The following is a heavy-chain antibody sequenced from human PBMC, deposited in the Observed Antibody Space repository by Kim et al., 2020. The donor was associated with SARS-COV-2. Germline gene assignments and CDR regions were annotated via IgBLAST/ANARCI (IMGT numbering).Heavy chain of an antibody. V-gene: IGHV4-34*01. J-gene: IGHJ1*01. CDR3: ASHAIAAVGPFPMYFQH. CDR1: GGSFSGHY. Sequence: SETLYLTCAVYGGSFSGHYWSWIRQPPGKGLEWIGEINHSGSTNYNPSLKSRVSISVDTSKNQFALNLSSVTAADTAVYYCASHAIAAVGPFPMYFQHWGQGTLVTVSS. CDR2: INHSGST. D-gene: IGHD6-13*01.